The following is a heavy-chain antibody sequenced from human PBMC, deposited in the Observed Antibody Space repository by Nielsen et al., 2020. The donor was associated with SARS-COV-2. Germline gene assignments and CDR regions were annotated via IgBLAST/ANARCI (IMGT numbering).Heavy chain of an antibody. CDR2: IGTAGDT. Sequence: GESLKISCAASGFTFSSYDMHWVRQATEKGLEWVSAIGTAGDTYYPGSVKGRFTISRENAKNSLYLQMNSLRAGDTAVYYCARGFSSGLFYYFDYWGQGTLVTVSS. CDR3: ARGFSSGLFYYFDY. V-gene: IGHV3-13*04. CDR1: GFTFSSYD. D-gene: IGHD6-19*01. J-gene: IGHJ4*02.